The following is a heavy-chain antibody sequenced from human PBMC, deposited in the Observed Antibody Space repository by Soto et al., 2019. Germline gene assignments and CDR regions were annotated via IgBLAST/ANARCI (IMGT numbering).Heavy chain of an antibody. J-gene: IGHJ4*02. CDR1: GFTFSSYS. Sequence: EAQLVESGGGLVKPGGSLRLSFAASGFTFSSYSMNWVRQAPGKGLEWVSSISSSSSYIYYADSVKGRFTISRDNAKNSLYLQMNSLRAEDTAVYYCARAPYYYDSRGYWAYWGQGTLVTVSS. D-gene: IGHD3-22*01. CDR2: ISSSSSYI. V-gene: IGHV3-21*01. CDR3: ARAPYYYDSRGYWAY.